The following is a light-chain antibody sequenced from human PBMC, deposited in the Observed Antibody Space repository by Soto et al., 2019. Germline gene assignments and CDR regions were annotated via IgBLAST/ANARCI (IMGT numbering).Light chain of an antibody. V-gene: IGLV2-8*01. J-gene: IGLJ1*01. CDR2: DVS. CDR3: SSYAGTYIV. CDR1: RIYIGGYNF. Sequence: QSLLTQPPPPSGAPWQSVTISRTGTRIYIGGYNFVSWYQQHPGKAPKLMIYDVSQRPSGVPDRFSGSKSGNTASLTVSGLQAEDEADYYCSSYAGTYIVFGTGTKVTVL.